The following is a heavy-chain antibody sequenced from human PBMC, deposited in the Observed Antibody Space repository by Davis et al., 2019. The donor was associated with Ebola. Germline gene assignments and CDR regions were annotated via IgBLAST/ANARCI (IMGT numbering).Heavy chain of an antibody. J-gene: IGHJ4*02. CDR1: GFSLSTSGEA. D-gene: IGHD2-2*03. V-gene: IGHV2-5*01. CDR2: IYWNEDK. Sequence: SGPTLVKPTQTLTLTCVFSGFSLSTSGEAVAWIRQTPGKALEWLAVIYWNEDKRYRPSLESRLAVTTDTSKNQVVLTMADMDPVDTGTYYCVHRRSWMYYFDYWGQGTRVTVSS. CDR3: VHRRSWMYYFDY.